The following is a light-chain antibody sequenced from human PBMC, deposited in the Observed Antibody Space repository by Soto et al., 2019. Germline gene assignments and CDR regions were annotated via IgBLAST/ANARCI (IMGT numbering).Light chain of an antibody. V-gene: IGKV1-5*01. Sequence: GDRVTITCRASQSVSNYLQWYQQKSGHAPKLLVYAASSLHSGVPSRFSGSGSGTEFTLTISSLQPDDFATYYCQHYNSYSEAFGQGTKVDIK. J-gene: IGKJ1*01. CDR2: AAS. CDR1: QSVSNY. CDR3: QHYNSYSEA.